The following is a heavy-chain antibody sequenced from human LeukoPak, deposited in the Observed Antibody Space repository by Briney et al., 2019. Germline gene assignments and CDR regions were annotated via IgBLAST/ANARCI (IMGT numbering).Heavy chain of an antibody. J-gene: IGHJ4*02. CDR3: ARGTSYSSNWVFDY. CDR1: GGSISSYY. CDR2: IYTSGST. V-gene: IGHV4-4*07. Sequence: SETLSLTCTVPGGSISSYYWSWIRQPARKGLEWIGRIYTSGSTNYNPSLKSRVTMSVDTSKNQFSLKLSSVTAADTAVYYCARGTSYSSNWVFDYWGQGTLVTVSS. D-gene: IGHD6-13*01.